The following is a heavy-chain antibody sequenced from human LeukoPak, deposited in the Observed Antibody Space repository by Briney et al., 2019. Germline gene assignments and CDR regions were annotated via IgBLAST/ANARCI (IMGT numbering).Heavy chain of an antibody. Sequence: GGSLRLSCAASGFTFSSYWMSWVRQAPGKGLEWVANIKQDGSEKYYVDSVKGRFTISRDNAKNSLYLQMNSLRAEDTAVYYCAKDPADIVVVETPEKEGDYWGQGTLVTVSS. J-gene: IGHJ4*02. CDR3: AKDPADIVVVETPEKEGDY. V-gene: IGHV3-7*03. D-gene: IGHD2-15*01. CDR1: GFTFSSYW. CDR2: IKQDGSEK.